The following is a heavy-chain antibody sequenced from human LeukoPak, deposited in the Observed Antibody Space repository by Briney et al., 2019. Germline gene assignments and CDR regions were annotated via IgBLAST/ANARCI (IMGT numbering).Heavy chain of an antibody. J-gene: IGHJ4*02. Sequence: PGGSLRLSCAASGFTFSTYWMHWVRQVPGKGLEWVSGINTDGSSRSYADSVKGRFTISRDNAKNTLYLQMNSLRADDTAVYYCARDHSSWEVPSDYWGQGTLVTVSS. CDR1: GFTFSTYW. D-gene: IGHD6-13*01. CDR3: ARDHSSWEVPSDY. CDR2: INTDGSSR. V-gene: IGHV3-74*01.